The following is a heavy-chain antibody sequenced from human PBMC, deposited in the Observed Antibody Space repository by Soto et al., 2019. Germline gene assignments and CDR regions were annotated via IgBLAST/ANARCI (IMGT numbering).Heavy chain of an antibody. D-gene: IGHD3-9*01. CDR2: IYYSGST. CDR1: GGSISSYY. V-gene: IGHV4-59*01. J-gene: IGHJ4*02. CDR3: ARLTEYYDILTGYYLGYFDY. Sequence: SETLSLTCTVSGGSISSYYWSWIRQPPGKGLEWIGYIYYSGSTNYNPSLKSRVTISVDTSKNQFSLKLSSVTAADTAVYYCARLTEYYDILTGYYLGYFDYWGQGALVTVSS.